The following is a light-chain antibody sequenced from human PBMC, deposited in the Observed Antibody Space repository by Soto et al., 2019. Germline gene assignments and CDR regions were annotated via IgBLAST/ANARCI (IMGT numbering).Light chain of an antibody. V-gene: IGKV1-12*01. J-gene: IGKJ1*01. CDR2: GAN. CDR1: HSIGRY. Sequence: QMTQSPSSVSASVGDRVTITCRASHSIGRYLAWYQQQPGKAPRLLIYGANNLQPGVPTRFRGTGSGTEFTLTIHNLQPEDAAVYSCQQANSFPWTFGQGTKLE. CDR3: QQANSFPWT.